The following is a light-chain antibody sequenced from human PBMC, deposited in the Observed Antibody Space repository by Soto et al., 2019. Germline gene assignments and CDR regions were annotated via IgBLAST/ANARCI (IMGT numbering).Light chain of an antibody. CDR2: EGS. CDR3: CSYAGSSTDI. V-gene: IGLV2-23*01. J-gene: IGLJ1*01. CDR1: SSDVGSHNL. Sequence: QSALTQPASVSGSPGQSITISCTGTSSDVGSHNLVSWYQQHPDRAPKLMIYEGSKRPSGVSNRLSGSKSGNTASLTISGLQAEDEADYFCCSYAGSSTDIFGSGTKLTVL.